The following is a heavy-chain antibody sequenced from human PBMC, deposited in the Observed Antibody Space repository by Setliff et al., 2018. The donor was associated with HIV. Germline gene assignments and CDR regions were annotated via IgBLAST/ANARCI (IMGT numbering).Heavy chain of an antibody. J-gene: IGHJ6*02. CDR1: GFTFRYFT. Sequence: PGGSLRLSCTASGFTFRYFTMCWVRQAPGKGLEWLGFIRSTAYSGTTEYAASVKDRFTISRDDSKSIAYLQMNSLKTEDSAVYYCSRDVLTNKYYYYGMDVWGQGTTVTVSS. V-gene: IGHV3-49*04. CDR3: SRDVLTNKYYYYGMDV. D-gene: IGHD4-4*01. CDR2: IRSTAYSGTT.